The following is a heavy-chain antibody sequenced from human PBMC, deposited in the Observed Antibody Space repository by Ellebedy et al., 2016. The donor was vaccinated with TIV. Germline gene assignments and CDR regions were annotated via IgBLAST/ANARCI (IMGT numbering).Heavy chain of an antibody. J-gene: IGHJ5*02. D-gene: IGHD6-13*01. CDR2: IYYSGST. CDR1: GGSFSGYY. Sequence: SETLSLTXAVYGGSFSGYYWGWIRQPPGKGLEWIGSIYYSGSTYYNPSLKSRVTISVDTSKNQFSLKLSSVTAADTAVYYCARAFYSSSWYGNWFDPWGQGTLVTVSS. V-gene: IGHV4-34*01. CDR3: ARAFYSSSWYGNWFDP.